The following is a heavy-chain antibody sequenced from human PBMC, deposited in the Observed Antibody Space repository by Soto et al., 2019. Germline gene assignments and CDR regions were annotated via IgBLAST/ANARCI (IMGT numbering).Heavy chain of an antibody. CDR1: GYTFTNYG. Sequence: VASVKVSCKASGYTFTNYGISWVRQAPGQGLELMGWISAYNGNTKYAQKLQGRVTMTTDTSTSTAYMELRSLRSDDTAVYYCARGVGSGSYYNQYNWFDPWGQGTLVTVSS. V-gene: IGHV1-18*01. J-gene: IGHJ5*02. CDR2: ISAYNGNT. D-gene: IGHD3-10*01. CDR3: ARGVGSGSYYNQYNWFDP.